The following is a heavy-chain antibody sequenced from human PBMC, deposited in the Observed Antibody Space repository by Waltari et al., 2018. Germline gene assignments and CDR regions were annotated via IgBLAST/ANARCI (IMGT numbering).Heavy chain of an antibody. CDR1: GGTFSSYT. D-gene: IGHD1-26*01. Sequence: QVQLVQSGAEVKKPGSSVKVSCKASGGTFSSYTISWVRQAPGQGLEWMGRIIPILGIANYAQKFQGRVTITADKSTSTAYMELSSLRSEDTAVYYCARSVSVGATTRGYWGQGTLVTVSS. CDR2: IIPILGIA. J-gene: IGHJ4*02. V-gene: IGHV1-69*02. CDR3: ARSVSVGATTRGY.